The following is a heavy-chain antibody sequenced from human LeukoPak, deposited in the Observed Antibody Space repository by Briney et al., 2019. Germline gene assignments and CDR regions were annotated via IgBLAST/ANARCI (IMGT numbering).Heavy chain of an antibody. CDR1: GFTFSTYW. J-gene: IGHJ4*02. CDR2: IKQDGSEK. Sequence: PGGSLRLSCAASGFTFSTYWMSWVRQAPGKGLEWVAHIKQDGSEKYYVDSVKGRFTVSRDNAKNSVYLQLSSLRTEDTAAYYCASSRWQAFDFWGQGILVTVSS. V-gene: IGHV3-7*02. CDR3: ASSRWQAFDF. D-gene: IGHD6-13*01.